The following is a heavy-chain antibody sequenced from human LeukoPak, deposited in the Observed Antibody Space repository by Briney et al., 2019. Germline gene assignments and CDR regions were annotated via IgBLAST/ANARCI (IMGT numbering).Heavy chain of an antibody. CDR1: GFTFSSYS. Sequence: GGSLRLSCAASGFTFSSYSMNWVRQAPGKGLEWVSSINSSSSYIYYADSVKGRFTISRDNAKNSLYLQMNSLRAEDTAVYYCAKRGYCSGGSCYSASQHWGQGTLVTVSS. D-gene: IGHD2-15*01. CDR3: AKRGYCSGGSCYSASQH. CDR2: INSSSSYI. V-gene: IGHV3-21*01. J-gene: IGHJ1*01.